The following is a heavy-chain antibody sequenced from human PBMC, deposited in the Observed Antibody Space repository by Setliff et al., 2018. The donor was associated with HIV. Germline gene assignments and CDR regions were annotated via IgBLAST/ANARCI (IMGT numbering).Heavy chain of an antibody. CDR3: ARQTWEYYDTLTGYYRSPKNFDS. CDR1: GGSISSGTYY. CDR2: ISYTGGT. V-gene: IGHV4-39*01. J-gene: IGHJ4*02. D-gene: IGHD3-9*01. Sequence: PSETLSLTCTVSGGSISSGTYYWSWIRQHPGRGLEWIGTISYTGGTYYDPSLKSRVTISLDTSKNQFFLKLSSVTAPDTAIYYCARQTWEYYDTLTGYYRSPKNFDSWGQGTLVTVSS.